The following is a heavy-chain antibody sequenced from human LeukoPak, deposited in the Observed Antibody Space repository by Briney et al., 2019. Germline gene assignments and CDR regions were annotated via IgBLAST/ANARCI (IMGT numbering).Heavy chain of an antibody. J-gene: IGHJ6*03. CDR2: IKQDGSEK. CDR1: GFTYSSYW. CDR3: ARGSTYYDFWSGYSKAPYYYYMDV. Sequence: GGSLRLSCAASGFTYSSYWMSWVRQAPGKGLEWMANIKQDGSEKYYVDSVKGRFTISRDNAKNSLYLQMNSLTAADTAVYYCARGSTYYDFWSGYSKAPYYYYMDVWGKGTTVTVSS. V-gene: IGHV3-7*01. D-gene: IGHD3-3*01.